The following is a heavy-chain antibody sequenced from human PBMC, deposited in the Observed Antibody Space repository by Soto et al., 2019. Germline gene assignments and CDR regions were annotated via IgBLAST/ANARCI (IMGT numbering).Heavy chain of an antibody. J-gene: IGHJ4*02. CDR3: AKGSGGTVLVSSRFYFDY. D-gene: IGHD3-22*01. V-gene: IGHV3-23*01. CDR2: ISGRAGTT. CDR1: GFTFSNYA. Sequence: EVQLLESGGGLAQPGGSLSLSCAASGFTFSNYAMSWVRQAPGKGLEWVSAISGRAGTTYYADSVKGRFTISRDNSKNTLSLQMNSLRAEDTALYYCAKGSGGTVLVSSRFYFDYWGQGTLVPVSP.